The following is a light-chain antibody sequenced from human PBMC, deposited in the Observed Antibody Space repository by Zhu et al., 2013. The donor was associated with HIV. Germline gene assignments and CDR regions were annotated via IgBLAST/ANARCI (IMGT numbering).Light chain of an antibody. V-gene: IGKV3-11*01. J-gene: IGKJ2*01. CDR3: QQRSNWPVYN. Sequence: EIVMTQSPATLSVSPGERATLSCRASQSVSSDLAWYQQKPGQAPRLLIYDASNRATGIPARFSGSGSGTDFTLTISSLEPEDFAVYYCQQRSNWPVYNFGQGTKLEIK. CDR1: QSVSSD. CDR2: DAS.